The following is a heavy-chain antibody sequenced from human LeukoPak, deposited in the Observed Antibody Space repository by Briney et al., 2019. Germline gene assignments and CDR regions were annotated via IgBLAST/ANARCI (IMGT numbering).Heavy chain of an antibody. J-gene: IGHJ4*02. V-gene: IGHV1-46*01. CDR2: IDPSGDST. CDR1: GYTFSSYY. CDR3: ATGPSLLEWFDCDY. Sequence: ASVKVSCKASGYTFSSYYMHWVRLARGQGLEWMGIIDPSGDSTSYVQKFQGRVTMTTNTSTSTVYMQLSSLRSEDTAVYYCATGPSLLEWFDCDYWGQGILVTVSS. D-gene: IGHD3-3*01.